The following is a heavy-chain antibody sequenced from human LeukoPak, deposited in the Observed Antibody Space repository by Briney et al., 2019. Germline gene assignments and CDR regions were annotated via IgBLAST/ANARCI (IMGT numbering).Heavy chain of an antibody. CDR2: VYYSGTI. D-gene: IGHD4/OR15-4a*01. CDR1: GASITSGAYY. V-gene: IGHV4-39*07. CDR3: ARRDYAAWFDP. Sequence: SETLSLTCSVSGASITSGAYYWAWLRQPPGKGLEWIGSVYYSGTINYNPSLKGRVSISRDMSKNQFSLNLNSVNATDTAVYYCARRDYAAWFDPWGQGTLVTVSS. J-gene: IGHJ5*02.